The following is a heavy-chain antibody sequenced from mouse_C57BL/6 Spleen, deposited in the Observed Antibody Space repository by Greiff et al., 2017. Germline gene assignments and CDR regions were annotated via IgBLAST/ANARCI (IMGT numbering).Heavy chain of an antibody. Sequence: QVQLQQSGPELVKPGASVKISCKASGYAFSSSWMNWVKQRPGKGLEWIGRIYPGDGDTNYNGKFKGKATLTADKSSSTAYMQLSSLTSEDSAVYFCAPFTTVRGYGYAMDYWGQGTSVTVSS. J-gene: IGHJ4*01. CDR2: IYPGDGDT. V-gene: IGHV1-82*01. CDR3: APFTTVRGYGYAMDY. CDR1: GYAFSSSW. D-gene: IGHD1-1*01.